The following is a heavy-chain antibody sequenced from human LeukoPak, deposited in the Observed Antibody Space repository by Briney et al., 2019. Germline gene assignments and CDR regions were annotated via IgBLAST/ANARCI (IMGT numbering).Heavy chain of an antibody. Sequence: GGSLRLSCAASGFTFSNYGMTWVRQAPGKGLEWVSGISGSGGSTYYADSVKGRFTISRDNSKNTLYLQMNSLRAEDTAVYYCAKGYSSAWFDYWGQGTLVTVSS. CDR1: GFTFSNYG. J-gene: IGHJ4*02. CDR2: ISGSGGST. V-gene: IGHV3-23*01. CDR3: AKGYSSAWFDY. D-gene: IGHD6-19*01.